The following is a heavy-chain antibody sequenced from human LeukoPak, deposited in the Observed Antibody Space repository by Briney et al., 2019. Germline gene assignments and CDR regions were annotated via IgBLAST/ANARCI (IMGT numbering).Heavy chain of an antibody. CDR1: GGSFSGYY. CDR2: INHSGST. Sequence: SETLPLTCAVYGGSFSGYYWSWIRQPPGKGLEWIGEINHSGSTNYNPSLKSRVTISVDTSKNQFSLKLSSVTAADTAVYYCARGRITMVRGAPLWFDPWGQGTLVTVSS. J-gene: IGHJ5*02. CDR3: ARGRITMVRGAPLWFDP. V-gene: IGHV4-34*01. D-gene: IGHD3-10*01.